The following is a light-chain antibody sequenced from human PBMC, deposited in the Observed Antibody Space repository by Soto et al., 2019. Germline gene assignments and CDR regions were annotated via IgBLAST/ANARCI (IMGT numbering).Light chain of an antibody. J-gene: IGKJ4*01. CDR1: QGISNY. V-gene: IGKV1-27*01. CDR3: QNCNSAPL. CDR2: GAS. Sequence: DIQMTLSPSSLYTYVGDRVTITCRASQGISNYLAWYQQKPGKVPKVLIYGASTLQSGVPSRFSGSGSGTDFTLTISSLQPEDVATYYCQNCNSAPLLGGGTKVDIK.